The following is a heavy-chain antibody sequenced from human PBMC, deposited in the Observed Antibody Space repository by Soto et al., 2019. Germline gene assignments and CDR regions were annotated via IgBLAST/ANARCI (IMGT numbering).Heavy chain of an antibody. V-gene: IGHV3-30*18. Sequence: GGYLRLSCAPSPFTFSSYPLHSIRQAPDNALEWLAVISYDGSNKYYADSVKGRFTISRDNSKNTLYLQMNSLRAEDTAVYYCAKSADYDFWSGYAARRYGMDVWGQGTTVTVS. CDR3: AKSADYDFWSGYAARRYGMDV. CDR2: ISYDGSNK. CDR1: PFTFSSYP. J-gene: IGHJ6*02. D-gene: IGHD3-3*01.